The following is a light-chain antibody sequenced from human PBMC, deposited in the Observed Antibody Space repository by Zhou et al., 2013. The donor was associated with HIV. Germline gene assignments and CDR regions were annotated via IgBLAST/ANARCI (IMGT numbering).Light chain of an antibody. J-gene: IGKJ1*01. V-gene: IGKV2-30*02. CDR1: QSLVHTDGNTY. CDR3: MQGTHWPPT. CDR2: KVS. Sequence: VVMTQSPLSLPVTLGQPASIACRSSQSLVHTDGNTYLNWFQQRPGQPPRRLIYKVSNRDSGVPDRFSGSGSGTDFTLKISRVEAEDVGVYYCMQGTHWPPTFGQGTKWE.